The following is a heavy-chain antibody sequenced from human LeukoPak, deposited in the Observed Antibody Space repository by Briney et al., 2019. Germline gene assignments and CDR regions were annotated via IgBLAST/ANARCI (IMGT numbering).Heavy chain of an antibody. V-gene: IGHV1-18*01. J-gene: IGHJ6*03. D-gene: IGHD6-13*01. Sequence: ASVKVSCEASGYTFTSYGISWVRQAPGQGLEWMGWISAYNGNTNYAQKLQGRVTMTTDTSTSTAYMELRSLRSDDTAVYYCARVTAAVGTLGVYYYYYYMDVWGKGTTVTVSS. CDR1: GYTFTSYG. CDR2: ISAYNGNT. CDR3: ARVTAAVGTLGVYYYYYYMDV.